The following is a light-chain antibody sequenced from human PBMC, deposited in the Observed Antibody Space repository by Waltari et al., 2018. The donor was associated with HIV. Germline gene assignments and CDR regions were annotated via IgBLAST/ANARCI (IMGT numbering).Light chain of an antibody. CDR2: GYP. V-gene: IGLV1-40*01. CDR1: SPTIGAGYD. Sequence: QSVLTQPPSVSGAPGQRVTIYCTGSSPTIGAGYDEHLDQHLPGTAPKLFFYGYPTRPSGAPARFSAAKSVTSASLAITGLQAEDEAEYYCQSYDSNLRGSVFGGGTKLTFL. CDR3: QSYDSNLRGSV. J-gene: IGLJ2*01.